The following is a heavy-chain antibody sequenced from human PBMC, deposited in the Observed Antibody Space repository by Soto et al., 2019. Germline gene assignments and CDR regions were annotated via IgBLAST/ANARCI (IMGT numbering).Heavy chain of an antibody. CDR1: GFTFSSYA. J-gene: IGHJ4*02. Sequence: PGGSLRLSCAVSGFTFSSYAMSWVRQAPGKGLEWVSAISGSGGSTYYADSVKGRFTISRDNSKNTLYLQMNSLRAEDTAVYYCAKDHPIRLAEIYYGDYGQRFDYWGQGTLVTVSS. CDR2: ISGSGGST. CDR3: AKDHPIRLAEIYYGDYGQRFDY. V-gene: IGHV3-23*01. D-gene: IGHD4-17*01.